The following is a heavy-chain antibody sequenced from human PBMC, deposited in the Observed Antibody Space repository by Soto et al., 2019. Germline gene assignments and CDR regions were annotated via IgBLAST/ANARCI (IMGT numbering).Heavy chain of an antibody. Sequence: GGSLRLSCAASGFTFSSYWMHWVRQAPGKGLVWVSRINSDGSSTSYADSVKGRFTISRDNAKNTLYLQMNSLRAEDTAVYYCARHPGYEEPRFDYWGQGTLVTVSS. J-gene: IGHJ4*02. CDR3: ARHPGYEEPRFDY. CDR2: INSDGSST. V-gene: IGHV3-74*01. CDR1: GFTFSSYW. D-gene: IGHD5-12*01.